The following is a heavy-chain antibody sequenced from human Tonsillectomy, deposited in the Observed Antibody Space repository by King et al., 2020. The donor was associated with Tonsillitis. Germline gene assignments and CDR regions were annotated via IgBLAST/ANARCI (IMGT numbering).Heavy chain of an antibody. CDR1: GYTFTSYH. CDR3: ARDPSSLLAYYYYGMDV. V-gene: IGHV1-18*04. D-gene: IGHD3-3*02. Sequence: QVQLVESGAEVKKPGASVKVSCKASGYTFTSYHISWVRQAPGQGLEWMGSINTHNGNTTYAQKLQGRVTMTTDTSTSTAYMELRSLRSDDTAVYYCARDPSSLLAYYYYGMDVWGQGTTVTVSS. CDR2: INTHNGNT. J-gene: IGHJ6*02.